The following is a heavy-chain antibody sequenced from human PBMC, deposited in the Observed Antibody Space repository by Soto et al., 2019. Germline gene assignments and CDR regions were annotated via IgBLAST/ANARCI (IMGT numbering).Heavy chain of an antibody. D-gene: IGHD6-19*01. CDR1: GGSFSGYY. V-gene: IGHV4-34*01. Sequence: ETLSLTCAVYGGSFSGYYWSWMHQPPGKGLEWIGEINHSGSTNYNPSLKSRVTISVDTSKNQFSLKLSSVTAADTAVYYCARGRYSSGWTDYWGQGTLVTVSS. CDR2: INHSGST. J-gene: IGHJ4*02. CDR3: ARGRYSSGWTDY.